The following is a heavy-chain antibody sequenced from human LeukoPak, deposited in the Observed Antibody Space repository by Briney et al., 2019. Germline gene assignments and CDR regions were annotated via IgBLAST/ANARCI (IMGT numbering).Heavy chain of an antibody. CDR1: GFTFSSYS. J-gene: IGHJ4*02. CDR3: ASFSDGKDSDFDH. V-gene: IGHV3-21*04. D-gene: IGHD4-23*01. CDR2: VSTGSNYI. Sequence: GGSLRLSCTASGFTFSSYSLNWVRQAPGKGLEWVSSVSTGSNYIYYADSVKGRFTISRDNDKNSLYLQMNSLRVEDTAMYYCASFSDGKDSDFDHWGQGTLVTVSS.